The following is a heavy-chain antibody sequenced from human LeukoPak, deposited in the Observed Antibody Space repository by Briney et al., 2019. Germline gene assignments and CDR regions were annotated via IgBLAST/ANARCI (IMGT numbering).Heavy chain of an antibody. CDR2: INPNSGGT. CDR3: ARGHLLLWFGESYDNWFDP. V-gene: IGHV1-2*02. J-gene: IGHJ5*02. Sequence: ASVKVSCKASGYTFTGYYMHWVRQAPGQGLEWMGWINPNSGGTNYAQKFQGRVTMTRDTSISTAYMELSRLRSDDTAVYYCARGHLLLWFGESYDNWFDPWGQGTLVTVSS. D-gene: IGHD3-10*01. CDR1: GYTFTGYY.